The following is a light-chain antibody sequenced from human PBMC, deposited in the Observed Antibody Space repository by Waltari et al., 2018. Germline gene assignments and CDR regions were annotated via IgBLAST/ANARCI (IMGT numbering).Light chain of an antibody. J-gene: IGKJ4*01. Sequence: DVQMTQSPATLSASVGDRVTITCRASQSITDWLAWYQQKPGKAPKLMIYKASTLESGVPSRVIGTRSGTEFTLTISNLQHDDFATYYCQQYTIYPLTFGGGTKVAI. CDR2: KAS. CDR3: QQYTIYPLT. CDR1: QSITDW. V-gene: IGKV1-5*03.